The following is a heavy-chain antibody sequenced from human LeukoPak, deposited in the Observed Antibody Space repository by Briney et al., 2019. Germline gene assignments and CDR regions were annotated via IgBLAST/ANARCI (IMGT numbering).Heavy chain of an antibody. V-gene: IGHV4-4*07. Sequence: PSETLSLTCTVSGGSISSYYWSWIRQPAGKGLEWIGRIYSTGSTNYNPSLKSRVTMSVDTSKNQFSLKLSSVTAADTAVYYCASITDFWSGYYGSKYFDYWGQGTLVTVSS. D-gene: IGHD3-3*01. CDR1: GGSISSYY. CDR2: IYSTGST. CDR3: ASITDFWSGYYGSKYFDY. J-gene: IGHJ4*02.